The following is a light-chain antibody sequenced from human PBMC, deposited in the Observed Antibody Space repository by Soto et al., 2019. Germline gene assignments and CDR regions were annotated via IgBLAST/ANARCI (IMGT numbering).Light chain of an antibody. J-gene: IGKJ1*01. CDR1: QSVNRK. CDR2: DAS. Sequence: EIVMTQSPGTLSVSPGERVTLSCRASQSVNRKLVWYQRKPGQSPRLLIYDASTTATGMPGSSSSSGSGTEFTLTISSLQSEDFAVYYCQQYNNWPWAFGQGTKV. V-gene: IGKV3-15*01. CDR3: QQYNNWPWA.